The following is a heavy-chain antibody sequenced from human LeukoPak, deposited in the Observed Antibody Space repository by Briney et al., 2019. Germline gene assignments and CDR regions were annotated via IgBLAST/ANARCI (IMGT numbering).Heavy chain of an antibody. V-gene: IGHV4-38-2*02. Sequence: NPSETLSLTCTVSGYSISSGYYWGWIRQPPGKGLEWIGSIYYSGSTYYNPSLKSRITISVDTSKNQFSLKLSSVTAADTAVYYCARLDDSSGYFHWGQGTLVTVSS. J-gene: IGHJ4*02. CDR2: IYYSGST. CDR3: ARLDDSSGYFH. D-gene: IGHD3-22*01. CDR1: GYSISSGYY.